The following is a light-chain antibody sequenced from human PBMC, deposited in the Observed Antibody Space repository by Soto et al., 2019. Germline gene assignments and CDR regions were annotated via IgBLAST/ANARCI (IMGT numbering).Light chain of an antibody. J-gene: IGKJ1*01. CDR1: QSVNSN. CDR2: GAS. Sequence: EIVMTQSPATLSLSPVERATLSCRASQSVNSNLVWYQQKPGQAPRLLIYGASTRATAIPAKFRGSGSGTEYTLTINSLQSEDFAVYYCQQYNEWPPTFGQGTKVDIK. V-gene: IGKV3-15*01. CDR3: QQYNEWPPT.